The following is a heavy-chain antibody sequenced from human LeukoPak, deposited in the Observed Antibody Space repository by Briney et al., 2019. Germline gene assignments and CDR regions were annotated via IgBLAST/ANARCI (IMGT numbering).Heavy chain of an antibody. CDR2: IYSSGST. D-gene: IGHD2/OR15-2a*01. CDR3: ARHAGDFYYFDY. V-gene: IGHV4-59*08. Sequence: PSETLSLTCTVSGGSTSSYYWSWIRQPPGKGLEWIGYIYSSGSTNYNPSLKSRVTISVDTSKNQFSLKLSSVTAADTAVYYCARHAGDFYYFDYWGQGALVTVSS. CDR1: GGSTSSYY. J-gene: IGHJ4*02.